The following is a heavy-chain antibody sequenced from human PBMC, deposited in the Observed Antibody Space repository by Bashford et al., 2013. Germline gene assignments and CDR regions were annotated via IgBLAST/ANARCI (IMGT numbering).Heavy chain of an antibody. V-gene: IGHV3-23*01. CDR1: GFTFSTSA. CDR3: AKNMTSVTTGGMDV. CDR2: ISGSSTVT. D-gene: IGHD4-17*01. Sequence: GGSLRLSCAASGFTFSTSAMSWVRQAPGKGLEWVSGISGSSTVTYYADSVKGRFTISRDNSENTLYLQMNSLRAEDTGIYYCAKNMTSVTTGGMDVWGRGTTVTVSS. J-gene: IGHJ6*02.